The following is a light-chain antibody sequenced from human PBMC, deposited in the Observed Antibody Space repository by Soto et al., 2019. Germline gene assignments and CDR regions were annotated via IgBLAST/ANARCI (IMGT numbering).Light chain of an antibody. CDR2: DVT. J-gene: IGLJ1*01. Sequence: LTQPRSVSGSPGQSVTIACTGTSSDVGGYYYVSWYQQHPGKAPKLIIYDVTRRPSGVPDRFSGSKSGNTASLTISGLQGEDEADYYCCSYAGSFTFPYVFGTGTKVTVL. V-gene: IGLV2-11*01. CDR3: CSYAGSFTFPYV. CDR1: SSDVGGYYY.